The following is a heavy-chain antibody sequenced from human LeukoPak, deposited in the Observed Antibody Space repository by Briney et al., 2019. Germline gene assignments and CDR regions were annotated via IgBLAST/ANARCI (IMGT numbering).Heavy chain of an antibody. Sequence: SETLSLTCTVSGGSISSGGYYWSWIRQHPGKGLEWIGYIYYSGSTYYNPSLKSRVTISVDTSKNQFSLKLSSETAADTAVYYCARDSGRDNWFDPWGQGTLVTVSS. V-gene: IGHV4-31*03. D-gene: IGHD3-10*01. J-gene: IGHJ5*02. CDR2: IYYSGST. CDR3: ARDSGRDNWFDP. CDR1: GGSISSGGYY.